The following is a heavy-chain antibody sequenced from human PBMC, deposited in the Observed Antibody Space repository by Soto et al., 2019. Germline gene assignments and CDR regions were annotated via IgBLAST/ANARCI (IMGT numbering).Heavy chain of an antibody. CDR3: ARAGYSSSWYPYDWFDP. V-gene: IGHV4-31*03. Sequence: QVQLQESGPGLVKPSQTLSLTCTVSGGSISSGGYYWSWIRQHPGKGLEWIGYIYYSGSTYYNPSLKSRVTISVDTSKNQFSLKLSSVTAADTAVYYCARAGYSSSWYPYDWFDPWGQGTLVTVSS. CDR2: IYYSGST. D-gene: IGHD6-13*01. J-gene: IGHJ5*02. CDR1: GGSISSGGYY.